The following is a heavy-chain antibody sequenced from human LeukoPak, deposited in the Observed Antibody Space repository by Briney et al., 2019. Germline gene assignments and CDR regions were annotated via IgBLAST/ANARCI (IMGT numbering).Heavy chain of an antibody. CDR3: ARGPSGVGFDY. J-gene: IGHJ4*02. CDR2: ISSNGGST. Sequence: GGSLRLSCAASGFTFSSYAMHWVRQAPGKGLEYVSAISSNGGSTYYANSVKGRSTISRDNSKNTLYLQMGSLRAEDMAVYYCARGPSGVGFDYWGQGTLVTVSS. CDR1: GFTFSSYA. V-gene: IGHV3-64*01. D-gene: IGHD3-10*01.